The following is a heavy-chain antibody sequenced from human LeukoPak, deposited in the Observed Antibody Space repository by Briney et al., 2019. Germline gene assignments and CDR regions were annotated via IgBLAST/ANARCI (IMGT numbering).Heavy chain of an antibody. J-gene: IGHJ5*02. D-gene: IGHD4-17*01. V-gene: IGHV3-11*01. Sequence: GGSLRLSCAASGFTFSDYYMSWIRQAPGKGLEWVSYISSSGSTIYYADSVKGRFTISRDNAKNSLCLQMNSLRAEDTAVYYCARDPIRGDYVHPNWFDPWGQGTLVTVSS. CDR2: ISSSGSTI. CDR1: GFTFSDYY. CDR3: ARDPIRGDYVHPNWFDP.